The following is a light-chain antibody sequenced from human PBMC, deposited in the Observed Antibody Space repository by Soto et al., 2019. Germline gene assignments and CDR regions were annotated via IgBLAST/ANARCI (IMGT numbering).Light chain of an antibody. J-gene: IGKJ4*01. CDR3: QQSNSSPPT. CDR2: AAS. V-gene: IGKV1-39*01. CDR1: QSVISY. Sequence: DIQMTQSPSSLSASVGDRVTITCRASQSVISYLNWYQQKPGKAPKXLIYAASSLQSGVPSRFSGSGSGTDLTITISSLQPEDFETYDCQQSNSSPPTFGGGTKVDIK.